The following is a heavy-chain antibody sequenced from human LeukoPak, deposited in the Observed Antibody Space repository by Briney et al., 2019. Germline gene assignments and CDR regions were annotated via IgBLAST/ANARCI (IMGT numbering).Heavy chain of an antibody. CDR3: ARPRQTYSSGWYGGEGAFDI. CDR2: IYPADSDT. Sequence: GESLKISCQGSGYSFRNHWIGWVRQMPGKGLEWMGIIYPADSDTKYSPSFQGQVTISADNSISTAYLQLNSLKATDTAMYYCARPRQTYSSGWYGGEGAFDIWGQGTMVTVSS. CDR1: GYSFRNHW. D-gene: IGHD6-19*01. V-gene: IGHV5-51*01. J-gene: IGHJ3*02.